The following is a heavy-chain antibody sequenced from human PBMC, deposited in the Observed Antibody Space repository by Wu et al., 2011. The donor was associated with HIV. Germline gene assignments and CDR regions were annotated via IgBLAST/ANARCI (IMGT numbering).Heavy chain of an antibody. V-gene: IGHV1-8*01. CDR3: ARVTPSFHDYYYYMDV. CDR2: MNPNSGNT. J-gene: IGHJ6*03. Sequence: EWMGWMNPNSGNTHFAXKFQGRVTMTRNTSISTAYMELSRLRSDDTAVYYCARVTPSFHDYYYYMDVWGKGTTVTVSS. D-gene: IGHD3-16*01.